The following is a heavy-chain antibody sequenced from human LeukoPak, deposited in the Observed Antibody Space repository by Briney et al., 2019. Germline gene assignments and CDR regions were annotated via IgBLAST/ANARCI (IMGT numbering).Heavy chain of an antibody. J-gene: IGHJ4*02. CDR2: ISSSSSYI. CDR1: GFTFSTFA. CDR3: ARDKSPYYYDSSGYPIDY. Sequence: PGGSLRLSCAASGFTFSTFAMIWVRQAPGKGLEWVSSISSSSSYIYYADSVKGRFTISRDNAKNSLYLQMNSLRAEDTAVYYCARDKSPYYYDSSGYPIDYWGQGTLVTVSS. D-gene: IGHD3-22*01. V-gene: IGHV3-21*01.